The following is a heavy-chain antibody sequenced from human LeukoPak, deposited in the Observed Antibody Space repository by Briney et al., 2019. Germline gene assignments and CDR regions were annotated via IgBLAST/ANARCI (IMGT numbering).Heavy chain of an antibody. V-gene: IGHV4-61*01. Sequence: PSETLSLTCTVSGGSVSSGSYYWSWIRQPPGKGLEWIGYIYYSGSPNYNPSLKSRVTISVDTSKNQFSLKLSPVTAADTAVYYCARDYYDILTAQGGYYYYYGMDVWGQGTTVTVSS. CDR1: GGSVSSGSYY. CDR2: IYYSGSP. D-gene: IGHD3-9*01. J-gene: IGHJ6*02. CDR3: ARDYYDILTAQGGYYYYYGMDV.